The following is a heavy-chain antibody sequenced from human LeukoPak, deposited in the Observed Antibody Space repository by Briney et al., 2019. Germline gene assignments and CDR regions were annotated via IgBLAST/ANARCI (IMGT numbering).Heavy chain of an antibody. D-gene: IGHD3-22*01. V-gene: IGHV4-59*01. J-gene: IGHJ4*02. Sequence: PSETLSLTCTVSGGSITSYYWSWIRQPPGKGLEWIGNIYYTGSTNYNPSLRSRVTMSVDTSKNQLSLRLNSVSAADTAVYYCERIEGGYYTSGTLEYWGQGTLVTVSS. CDR3: ERIEGGYYTSGTLEY. CDR1: GGSITSYY. CDR2: IYYTGST.